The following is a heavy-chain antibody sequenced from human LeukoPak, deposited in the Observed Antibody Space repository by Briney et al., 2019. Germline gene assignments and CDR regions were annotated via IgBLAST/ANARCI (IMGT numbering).Heavy chain of an antibody. CDR2: IKSKTEGGTT. CDR1: GFTFSNAW. D-gene: IGHD5-18*01. V-gene: IGHV3-15*05. Sequence: GGSLRLSCAAPGFTFSNAWMSWVRQAPGKGLEWVGRIKSKTEGGTTDYAAPVKGRFTISRDDSKNTLYLQMNSLRAEDTAVYYCARDRDRAVDYWGQGTLVTVSS. J-gene: IGHJ4*02. CDR3: ARDRDRAVDY.